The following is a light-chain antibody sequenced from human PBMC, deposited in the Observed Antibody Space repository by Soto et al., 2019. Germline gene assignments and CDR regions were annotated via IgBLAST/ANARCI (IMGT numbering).Light chain of an antibody. V-gene: IGKV1-33*01. CDR3: QQYDNLFT. CDR1: QNINNY. CDR2: DAS. J-gene: IGKJ3*01. Sequence: DIQMTQSPSSLSASVGDRVTITCQASQNINNYLNWYQQKPGKAPKLLIYDASNLETGVTSMFSGSGSGTDFTFTISSLQPEDFATYYCQQYDNLFTFGPGTKVDIK.